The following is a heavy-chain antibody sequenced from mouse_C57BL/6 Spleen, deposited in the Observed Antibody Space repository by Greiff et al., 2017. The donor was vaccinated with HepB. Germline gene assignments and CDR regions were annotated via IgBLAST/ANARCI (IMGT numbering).Heavy chain of an antibody. Sequence: VQLQQSVAELVRPGASVKLSCTASGFNFKNTYMHWVKQRPEQGLEWIGRIDPANGNTKYDPKFQGKATITADTSSNTAYLQLSSLTSEDTGIYYCATMEGFDYWGQGTLVTVSA. CDR3: ATMEGFDY. J-gene: IGHJ3*01. CDR1: GFNFKNTY. V-gene: IGHV14-3*01. CDR2: IDPANGNT.